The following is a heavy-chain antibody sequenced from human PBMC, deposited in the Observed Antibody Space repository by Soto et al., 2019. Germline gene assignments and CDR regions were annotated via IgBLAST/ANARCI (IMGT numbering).Heavy chain of an antibody. CDR1: GFSLRSTGMC. V-gene: IGHV2-70*01. CDR3: ARLTPSGFFYYAMDV. CDR2: IDWDDDK. D-gene: IGHD3-10*01. Sequence: SGPTLVNPTQTLALTCSFSGFSLRSTGMCLSWIRRPPGKALEWLAYIDWDDDKYYNTFLKTXXXXXXXXXXXXXXXXMTNMDXXXXXXYYCARLTPSGFFYYAMDVWGQGTTVTVSS. J-gene: IGHJ6*02.